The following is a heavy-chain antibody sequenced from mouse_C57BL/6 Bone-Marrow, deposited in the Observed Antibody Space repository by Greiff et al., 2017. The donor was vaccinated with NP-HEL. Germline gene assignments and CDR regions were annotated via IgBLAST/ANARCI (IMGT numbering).Heavy chain of an antibody. Sequence: QVQLKESGPGLVQPSQSLSITCTVSGFSLTSYGVHWVRQSPGKGLEWLGVIWSGGSTAYNAAFISRLSISKDNSKSQVFFKMNSLQADDTAIYYCARKPLDGYYAMDYWGQGTSVTVSS. D-gene: IGHD2-3*01. V-gene: IGHV2-2*01. CDR2: IWSGGST. CDR1: GFSLTSYG. J-gene: IGHJ4*01. CDR3: ARKPLDGYYAMDY.